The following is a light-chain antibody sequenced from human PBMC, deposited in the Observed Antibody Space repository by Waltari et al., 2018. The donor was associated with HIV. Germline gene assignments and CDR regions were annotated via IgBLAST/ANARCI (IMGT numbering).Light chain of an antibody. CDR2: DAS. Sequence: EIVMTQSPATLSVSSGERATLSCRASQSVRSNFAWYQQKPGQAPRLLIYDASTRATGIPARFSGSGSGTEFSLTISSLQSEEFAVYYCQQYNNWWTFGQGTKVEIK. J-gene: IGKJ1*01. CDR1: QSVRSN. V-gene: IGKV3-15*01. CDR3: QQYNNWWT.